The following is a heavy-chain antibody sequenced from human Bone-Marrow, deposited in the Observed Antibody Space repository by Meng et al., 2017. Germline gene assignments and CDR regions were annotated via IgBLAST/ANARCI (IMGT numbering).Heavy chain of an antibody. Sequence: QVQLQQWGAVLLKPSETLSLTCAVYGGSFSGYYWSWIRQPPGKGLEWIGEINHSGSTNYNPSLKSRVTISVDTSKNQFSLKLSSVTAADTAVYYCARVGVVVITPNWFDPWGQGTLVTVSS. CDR2: INHSGST. CDR1: GGSFSGYY. D-gene: IGHD3-22*01. V-gene: IGHV4-34*01. J-gene: IGHJ5*02. CDR3: ARVGVVVITPNWFDP.